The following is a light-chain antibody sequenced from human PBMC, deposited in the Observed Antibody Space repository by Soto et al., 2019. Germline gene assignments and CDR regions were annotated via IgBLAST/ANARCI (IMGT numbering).Light chain of an antibody. CDR2: AAS. CDR1: QSVNSNY. J-gene: IGKJ5*01. V-gene: IGKV3D-20*02. Sequence: EMVMTQSPAILSVSPGESATLSCRASQSVNSNYLAWYQQKPGQVPRLLMYAASSRATGIPDRFSGSGSGTDFTLTISRLEAEDFAVYYCQQHSNWPPITFGQGTRLEIK. CDR3: QQHSNWPPIT.